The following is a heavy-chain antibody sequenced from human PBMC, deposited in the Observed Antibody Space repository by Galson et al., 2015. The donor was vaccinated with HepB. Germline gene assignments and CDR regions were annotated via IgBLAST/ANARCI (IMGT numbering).Heavy chain of an antibody. CDR1: GCGFNVFA. V-gene: IGHV3-23*01. J-gene: IGHJ4*02. Sequence: RLPCGGSGCGFNVFAMRWGRRDPGEGVVWGSGISYNGGNSYYADSVKGRATISRDSTKNTLYLRLNILRVEDTAVYYCAREGTRNQWLYPGAIDYWGQGILVTVSS. CDR2: ISYNGGNS. CDR3: AREGTRNQWLYPGAIDY. D-gene: IGHD6-19*01.